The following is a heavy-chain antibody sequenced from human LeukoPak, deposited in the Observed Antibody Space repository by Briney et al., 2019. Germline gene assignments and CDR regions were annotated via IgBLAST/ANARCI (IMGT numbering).Heavy chain of an antibody. D-gene: IGHD3-3*01. CDR3: ARNSRVVTLIDY. CDR1: GYSISSGYY. V-gene: IGHV4-38-2*02. Sequence: PSETLSLTCTVSGYSISSGYYWGWIRQPPGKGLEWIGSIYHSGSTYYNPSLKSRVTISVDTSKNQFSLKLSSVTAADTAVYYCARNSRVVTLIDYWGQGTLVTVSS. J-gene: IGHJ4*02. CDR2: IYHSGST.